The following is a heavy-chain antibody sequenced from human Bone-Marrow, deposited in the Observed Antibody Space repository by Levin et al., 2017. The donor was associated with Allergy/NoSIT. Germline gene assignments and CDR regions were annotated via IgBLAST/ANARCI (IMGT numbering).Heavy chain of an antibody. D-gene: IGHD5-24*01. CDR2: IKSKTDGGTT. J-gene: IGHJ4*02. CDR3: ATSSRDDYNFGY. CDR1: GFTFSNAW. Sequence: SCAASGFTFSNAWMSWVRQAPGKGLEWVGRIKSKTDGGTTDYAAPVKGRFTISRDNSKNTLYLQMNSLRAEDTAVYYCATSSRDDYNFGYWGQGTLVTVSS. V-gene: IGHV3-15*01.